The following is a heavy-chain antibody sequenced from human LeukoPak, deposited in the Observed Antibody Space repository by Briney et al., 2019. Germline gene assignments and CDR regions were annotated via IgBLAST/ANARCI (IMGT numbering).Heavy chain of an antibody. CDR1: EFILNRSH. J-gene: IGHJ4*02. V-gene: IGHV3-7*01. CDR3: AIWTSGNY. CDR2: MDPSGSHK. Sequence: PGGSLRLFCAVSEFILNRSHENWVPHSPGKGLEWVANMDPSGSHKRYVDSVKGRFTISKDNPGTSLYLDMYGLRAEDTAIYYCAIWTSGNYWGQGTLVTVSS. D-gene: IGHD1-1*01.